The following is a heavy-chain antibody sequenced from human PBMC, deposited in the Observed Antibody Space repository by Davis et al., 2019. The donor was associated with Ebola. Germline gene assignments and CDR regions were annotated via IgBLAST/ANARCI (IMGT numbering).Heavy chain of an antibody. CDR1: GFSLSSSAVG. CDR2: IYWNDDN. V-gene: IGHV2-5*01. Sequence: SGPTLVKPTPTLTLTCTFSGFSLSSSAVGVTWIRQPPGKALEWLALIYWNDDNHYSPSVKSRLTITKDTSKNQVVLTMTNMDPTDTATYYCAHGSGWLSDYWSPGTLVTVSS. D-gene: IGHD6-19*01. J-gene: IGHJ4*02. CDR3: AHGSGWLSDY.